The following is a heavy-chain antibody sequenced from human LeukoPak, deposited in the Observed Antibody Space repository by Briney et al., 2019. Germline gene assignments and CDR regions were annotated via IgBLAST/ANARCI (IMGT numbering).Heavy chain of an antibody. CDR3: ARDWGVVVPAAMSQDAFDI. CDR1: GFTFSDDY. CDR2: ISSSGSTI. V-gene: IGHV3-11*01. Sequence: GGSLRLSCAASGFTFSDDYMSWIRQAPGKGLEWVSYISSSGSTIYYADSVKGRFTISRDNAKNSLYLQMNSLRAEDTAVYYCARDWGVVVPAAMSQDAFDIWGQGTMVTVSS. J-gene: IGHJ3*02. D-gene: IGHD2-2*01.